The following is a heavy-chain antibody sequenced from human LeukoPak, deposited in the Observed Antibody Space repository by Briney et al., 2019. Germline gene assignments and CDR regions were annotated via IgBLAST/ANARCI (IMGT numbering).Heavy chain of an antibody. J-gene: IGHJ4*02. Sequence: ASVKVSCKASGYIFTSYYMHWVRQAPGQGLEWMGIINPSGGSTRYAQKFQGRVTMTRDTSTSTVYKELSSLRSEDTAVYHCARDAVGSGGDCYFDYWGQGTLVTVSS. D-gene: IGHD2-21*02. CDR3: ARDAVGSGGDCYFDY. CDR2: INPSGGST. V-gene: IGHV1-46*01. CDR1: GYIFTSYY.